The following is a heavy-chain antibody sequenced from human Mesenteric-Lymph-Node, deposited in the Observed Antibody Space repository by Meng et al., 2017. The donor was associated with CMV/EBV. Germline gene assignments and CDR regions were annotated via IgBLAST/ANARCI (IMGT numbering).Heavy chain of an antibody. CDR3: ARWSAVAGRKYYFDY. J-gene: IGHJ4*02. V-gene: IGHV4-39*07. CDR2: VYYSGST. D-gene: IGHD6-19*01. CDR1: DGSISSSDYY. Sequence: SETLSLTCTVSDGSISSSDYYWAWIRQPPGKGLEWIGNVYYSGSTYYSPSLKSRVTISLDTSNNQFSLKLTSVTAADTAVYYCARWSAVAGRKYYFDYWGQGTLATVSS.